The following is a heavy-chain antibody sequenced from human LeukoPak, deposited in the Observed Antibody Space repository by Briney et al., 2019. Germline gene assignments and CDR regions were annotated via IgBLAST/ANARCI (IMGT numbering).Heavy chain of an antibody. J-gene: IGHJ4*02. D-gene: IGHD4-17*01. V-gene: IGHV4-59*01. CDR3: AKGVTTFDS. Sequence: PSETLSLTCTVSSGSISSYYWSWIRQPPGKGLEWIGYIHSNGNNNYSPTLKSRLTVSVDTSKNQFSLKLTSVTAADTAVYFCAKGVTTFDSWGQGTLVTVSS. CDR1: SGSISSYY. CDR2: IHSNGNN.